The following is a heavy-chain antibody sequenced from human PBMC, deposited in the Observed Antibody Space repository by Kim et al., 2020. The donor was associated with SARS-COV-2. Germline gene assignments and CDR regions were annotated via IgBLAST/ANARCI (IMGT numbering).Heavy chain of an antibody. Sequence: GGSLRLSCAASGFTFSSYSMNWVRQAPGKGLEWVSPISSSSSYIYYADSVKGRFTISRDNAKNSLYLQMNSLRAEDTAVYYCARENSGSYYYYYYYYMDVWGKGTTVTVSS. CDR1: GFTFSSYS. CDR2: ISSSSSYI. CDR3: ARENSGSYYYYYYYYMDV. J-gene: IGHJ6*03. V-gene: IGHV3-21*01. D-gene: IGHD1-26*01.